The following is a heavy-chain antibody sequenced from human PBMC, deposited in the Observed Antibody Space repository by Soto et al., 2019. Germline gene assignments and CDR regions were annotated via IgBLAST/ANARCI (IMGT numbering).Heavy chain of an antibody. J-gene: IGHJ6*02. CDR1: GFTFSSYD. D-gene: IGHD6-13*01. CDR3: ARDQVRTLKSIAAAALYYYYGMDV. Sequence: PGGSLRLSCAASGFTFSSYDMHWVRQATGKGLEWVSAIGTAGDTYYPGSVKGRFTISRDNSKNTLYLQMNSLRAEDTAVYYCARDQVRTLKSIAAAALYYYYGMDVWGQGTTVTVSS. CDR2: IGTAGDT. V-gene: IGHV3-13*01.